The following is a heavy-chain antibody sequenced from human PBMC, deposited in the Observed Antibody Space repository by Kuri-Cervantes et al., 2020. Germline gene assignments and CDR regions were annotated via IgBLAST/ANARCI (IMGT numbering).Heavy chain of an antibody. Sequence: GRSLRPSCAASGFTFSSYAMSWVPQAPGKGLEGVSAISGSGGSTYYADSVKGRFTISRDNSKNTLYLQMNSLRAEDTAVYYGARDLFDWLTNYYYYGMDVWGQGTTVTVSS. CDR3: ARDLFDWLTNYYYYGMDV. V-gene: IGHV3-23*01. CDR2: ISGSGGST. D-gene: IGHD3-9*01. CDR1: GFTFSSYA. J-gene: IGHJ6*02.